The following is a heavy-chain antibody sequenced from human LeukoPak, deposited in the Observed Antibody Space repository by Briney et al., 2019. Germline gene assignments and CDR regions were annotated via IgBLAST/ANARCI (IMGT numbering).Heavy chain of an antibody. V-gene: IGHV3-74*01. CDR2: INSDGSST. J-gene: IGHJ4*02. CDR1: GFTFSNYW. CDR3: AKDGGDVDIVATISQGVDY. D-gene: IGHD5-12*01. Sequence: GGSLRLSCAASGFTFSNYWMHWVRQAPGKGLVWVSRINSDGSSTTYADSVKGRFTISRDNSKNTLYLQMNSLRAEDTAVYYCAKDGGDVDIVATISQGVDYWGQGTLVTVSS.